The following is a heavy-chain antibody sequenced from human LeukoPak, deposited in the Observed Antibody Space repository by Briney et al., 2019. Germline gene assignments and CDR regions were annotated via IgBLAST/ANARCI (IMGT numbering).Heavy chain of an antibody. CDR3: AGSMGDSSGYYYEGNFDY. V-gene: IGHV1-69*13. CDR1: GGTFSSYA. J-gene: IGHJ4*02. D-gene: IGHD3-22*01. Sequence: GASVKVSCKASGGTFSSYAISWVRQAPGQGLEWMGGITPIFGTANYAQKFQGRVTITADESTSTAYMELSSLRSEDTAVYYCAGSMGDSSGYYYEGNFDYWGQGTLVTVSS. CDR2: ITPIFGTA.